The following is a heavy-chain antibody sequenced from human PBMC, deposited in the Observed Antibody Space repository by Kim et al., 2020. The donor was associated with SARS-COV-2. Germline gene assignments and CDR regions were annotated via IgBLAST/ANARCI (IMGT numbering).Heavy chain of an antibody. CDR2: IYYSGST. Sequence: SETLSLTCTVSGGSISSSSYYWGWIRQPPGKGLEWIGSIYYSGSTYYNPSLKSRVTISVDTSKNQFSLKLSSVTAADTAVYYCARAGGTITMVRENYYYYGMDVWGQGTTVTVSS. CDR3: ARAGGTITMVRENYYYYGMDV. CDR1: GGSISSSSYY. J-gene: IGHJ6*02. V-gene: IGHV4-39*07. D-gene: IGHD3-10*01.